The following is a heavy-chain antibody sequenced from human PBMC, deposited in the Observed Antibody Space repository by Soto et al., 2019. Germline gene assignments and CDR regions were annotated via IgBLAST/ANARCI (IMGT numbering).Heavy chain of an antibody. CDR2: IIPIVETP. CDR3: ARLSRPNYYDTSGFFKDNWFDP. CDR1: GGTFNSYD. D-gene: IGHD3-22*01. V-gene: IGHV1-69*13. Sequence: SVKVSCKVSGGTFNSYDINWVRQAPGQGLEWMGGIIPIVETPKYAQKFQGRVTITADESTNTVYIELSSLRSEDTAMYYCARLSRPNYYDTSGFFKDNWFDPWGQGTLVTVSS. J-gene: IGHJ5*02.